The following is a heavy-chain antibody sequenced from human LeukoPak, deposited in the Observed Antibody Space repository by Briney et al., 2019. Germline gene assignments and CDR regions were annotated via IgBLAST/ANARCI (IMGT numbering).Heavy chain of an antibody. CDR3: ASGGLTALRD. Sequence: SVKVSCKASGYTFTGYYMHWVRQAPGQGLEWMGGIIPIFGTANYAQKFQGRVTITADESTSTAYMELSSLRSEDTAVYYCASGGLTALRDWGQGTLVTVSS. D-gene: IGHD2-21*02. CDR1: GYTFTGYY. V-gene: IGHV1-69*13. J-gene: IGHJ4*02. CDR2: IIPIFGTA.